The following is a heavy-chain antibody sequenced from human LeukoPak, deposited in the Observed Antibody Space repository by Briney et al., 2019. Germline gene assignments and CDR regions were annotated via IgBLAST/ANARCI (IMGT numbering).Heavy chain of an antibody. Sequence: GGSLRLSCAASGFTFSSYSMNWVRQAPGKGLEWVSSISSSSSYIYYADSVKGRFTISRDNAKNSLYLQMNSLRAVDTAVYFCARPTTVTMVDAFNIWGLGTMVTVSS. V-gene: IGHV3-21*01. CDR1: GFTFSSYS. D-gene: IGHD4-17*01. CDR2: ISSSSSYI. J-gene: IGHJ3*02. CDR3: ARPTTVTMVDAFNI.